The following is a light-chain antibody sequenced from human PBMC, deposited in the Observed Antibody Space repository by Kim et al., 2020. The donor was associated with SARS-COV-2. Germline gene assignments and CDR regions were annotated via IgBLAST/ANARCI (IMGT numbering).Light chain of an antibody. CDR3: QAWDSSTKV. CDR1: KLGDKY. CDR2: QDN. V-gene: IGLV3-1*01. Sequence: SYELTQPPSVSVSPGQTASITCSGDKLGDKYACWYQQKPGQSPVLVIYQDNKRPSGIPERFSGSNSGNTATLTISGTQAMDEADYYCQAWDSSTKVFGTGTKVNVL. J-gene: IGLJ1*01.